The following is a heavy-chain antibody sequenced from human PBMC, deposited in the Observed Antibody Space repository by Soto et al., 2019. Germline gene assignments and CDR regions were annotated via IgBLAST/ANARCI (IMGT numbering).Heavy chain of an antibody. V-gene: IGHV3-30*03. CDR3: ASFEGRSYYYGMDV. CDR1: GFTFSSYG. D-gene: IGHD3-9*01. CDR2: ISYDGSNK. Sequence: PVGSLRLSCAASGFTFSSYGMHWVRQAPGKGLEWVAVISYDGSNKYYADSVKGRFTISRDNSKNTLYLQMNSLRAEDTAVYYCASFEGRSYYYGMDVWGQGTTVTVSS. J-gene: IGHJ6*02.